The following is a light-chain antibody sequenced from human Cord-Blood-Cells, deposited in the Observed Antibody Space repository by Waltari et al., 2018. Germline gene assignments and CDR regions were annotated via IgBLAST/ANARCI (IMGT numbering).Light chain of an antibody. J-gene: IGKJ1*01. CDR2: AAS. CDR3: RQSYSTPPWT. CDR1: QSISSY. V-gene: IGKV1-39*01. Sequence: DIQMTQSPSSLSASVVDRVTITCRGSQSISSYLNWYQQKTGKAPKLLLYAASCLQSGVPSRFSGSGSGTEFALTISSLQPEGFATYYCRQSYSTPPWTFGQGTKVEIK.